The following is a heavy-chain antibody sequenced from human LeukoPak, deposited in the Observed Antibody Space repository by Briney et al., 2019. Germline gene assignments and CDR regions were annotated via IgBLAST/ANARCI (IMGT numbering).Heavy chain of an antibody. V-gene: IGHV4-39*07. CDR1: GGSISSRSYH. CDR2: FYYSGTT. D-gene: IGHD5-12*01. J-gene: IGHJ4*02. CDR3: ARDREGYSGYDYDFDF. Sequence: SETLSLTCTVSGGSISSRSYHWGWIRQPPGKGLEWIGSFYYSGTTYYNPSLKSRVTISVDTSKNQFSLKLSSVTAADTAVYYCARDREGYSGYDYDFDFWGQGALVTVSS.